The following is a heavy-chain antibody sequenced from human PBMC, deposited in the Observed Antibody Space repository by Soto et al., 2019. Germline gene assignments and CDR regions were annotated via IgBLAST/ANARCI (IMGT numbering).Heavy chain of an antibody. D-gene: IGHD2-2*01. V-gene: IGHV3-11*04. Sequence: PGGSLRLSCAASGFSFSDYYMSWIRQAPGKGLEWVSLISTSGSSTDYADSVNGRFTISRDNAENSLYLQMNSLRAEDTAVYYYARNIPGATSPFEYWGQGTRVTVSS. J-gene: IGHJ4*02. CDR3: ARNIPGATSPFEY. CDR2: ISTSGSST. CDR1: GFSFSDYY.